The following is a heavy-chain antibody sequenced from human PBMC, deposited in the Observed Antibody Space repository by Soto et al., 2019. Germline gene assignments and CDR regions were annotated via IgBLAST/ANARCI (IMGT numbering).Heavy chain of an antibody. V-gene: IGHV4-39*07. J-gene: IGHJ4*02. D-gene: IGHD2-8*01. Sequence: SETLSLTSTVSGDSISSSYYWGWIRQPPGMGLEWIGSIYFSGTTYYNPSLKSRLTISVDTSKNQFSLKLSSVTAADTAVYYCAREDNGGFDYWGQGTLVTVSS. CDR1: GDSISSSYY. CDR2: IYFSGTT. CDR3: AREDNGGFDY.